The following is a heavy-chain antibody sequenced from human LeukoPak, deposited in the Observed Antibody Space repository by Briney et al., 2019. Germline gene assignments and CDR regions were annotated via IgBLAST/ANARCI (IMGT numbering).Heavy chain of an antibody. D-gene: IGHD6-13*01. V-gene: IGHV3-9*01. CDR1: GFTFDDYA. J-gene: IGHJ1*01. CDR3: AKSHSSSATGIFQH. Sequence: PGRSLRLSCAASGFTFDDYAMHWVRQAPGKGLGWVSGISWNSGSIGYADSVKGRFTISRDNSKNTLYLQMNSLRAEDTAVYYCAKSHSSSATGIFQHWGQGTLVTVSS. CDR2: ISWNSGSI.